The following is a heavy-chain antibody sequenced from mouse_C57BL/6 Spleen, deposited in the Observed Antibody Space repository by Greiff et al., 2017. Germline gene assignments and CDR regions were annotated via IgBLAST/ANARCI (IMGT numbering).Heavy chain of an antibody. Sequence: QVQLKESGAELARPGASVKLSCKASGYTFTSYGMSWVKQRTGQGLEWIGEIYPRSGNTYYNEKFKGKATMTADKSSSTAYRELRSLTSEDTAVYCCTYWDYGDVGYWGQGTTLTVST. CDR2: IYPRSGNT. CDR1: GYTFTSYG. CDR3: TYWDYGDVGY. V-gene: IGHV1-81*01. J-gene: IGHJ2*01. D-gene: IGHD2-13*01.